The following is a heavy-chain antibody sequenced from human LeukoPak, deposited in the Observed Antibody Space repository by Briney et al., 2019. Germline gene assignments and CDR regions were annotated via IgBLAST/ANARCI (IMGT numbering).Heavy chain of an antibody. V-gene: IGHV3-7*04. CDR2: IKKDGSGK. D-gene: IGHD3-22*01. Sequence: GSLRLSCAASGFPFSDFWMGWVRQAPGKGLEWVANIKKDGSGKYYLDSMKGRFTISKDNAKNSLYLQINTLRADDTAVYYCARARSGYYYDYWGQGTLVTVSS. J-gene: IGHJ4*02. CDR1: GFPFSDFW. CDR3: ARARSGYYYDY.